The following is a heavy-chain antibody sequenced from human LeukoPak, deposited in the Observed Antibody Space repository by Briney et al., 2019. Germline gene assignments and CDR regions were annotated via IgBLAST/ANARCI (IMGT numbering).Heavy chain of an antibody. CDR3: ARQGNLLGYCTNCGQLPSPNWFDP. V-gene: IGHV4-39*01. CDR1: GGSISSSSYY. CDR2: IYYSGST. Sequence: SETLSLTCTVSGGSISSSSYYWGWIRQPPGKGLEWIGSIYYSGSTYYNPSLKSRVTISVDTSKNQFSLKLSSVTAADTAVYYCARQGNLLGYCTNCGQLPSPNWFDPWGQGTLVTVSS. D-gene: IGHD2-8*01. J-gene: IGHJ5*02.